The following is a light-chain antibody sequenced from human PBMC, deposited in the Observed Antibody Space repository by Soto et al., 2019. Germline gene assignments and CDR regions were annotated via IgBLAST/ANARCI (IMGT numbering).Light chain of an antibody. CDR2: EVS. V-gene: IGLV2-14*01. J-gene: IGLJ3*02. CDR1: SSDVGAYNH. Sequence: QSALTQPASVSGSPGQSITISCTGTSSDVGAYNHVCWYQQHPGKAPKLMISEVSNRPSGVSDRFSGSKSGNTASLTISGLQAGDEADYYCISYTTSATWVFGGGTQLTV. CDR3: ISYTTSATWV.